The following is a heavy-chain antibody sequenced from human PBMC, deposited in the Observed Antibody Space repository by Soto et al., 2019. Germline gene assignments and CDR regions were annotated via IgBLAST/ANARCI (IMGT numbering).Heavy chain of an antibody. D-gene: IGHD6-13*01. Sequence: ASVKVSCKASGYTFTSYGISWVRRAPGQGLEWMGWISAYNGNTNYAQKLQGRVTMTTDTSTSTAYMELRSLRSEDTAVYYCARGRMVGSIAAVHSEFDDWGQGTLVTGSS. CDR3: ARGRMVGSIAAVHSEFDD. V-gene: IGHV1-18*01. CDR1: GYTFTSYG. J-gene: IGHJ4*02. CDR2: ISAYNGNT.